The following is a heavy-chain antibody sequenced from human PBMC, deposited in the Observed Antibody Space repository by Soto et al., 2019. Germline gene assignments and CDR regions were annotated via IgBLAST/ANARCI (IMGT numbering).Heavy chain of an antibody. Sequence: SETLSLTCAVYGGSFSGYYWSWIRQPPGKGLEWIGYINHSGSTNYNPSLKSRVTISVDTSKNQFSLKLSSVTAADTAVYHCARAPLSTYYYDSSGYSVPNNFDYWGLGTLVTVSS. V-gene: IGHV4-34*01. CDR2: INHSGST. CDR3: ARAPLSTYYYDSSGYSVPNNFDY. J-gene: IGHJ4*02. D-gene: IGHD3-22*01. CDR1: GGSFSGYY.